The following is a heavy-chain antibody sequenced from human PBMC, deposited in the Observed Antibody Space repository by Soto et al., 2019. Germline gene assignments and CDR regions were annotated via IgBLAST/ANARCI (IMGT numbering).Heavy chain of an antibody. D-gene: IGHD3-10*01. CDR1: GGSISSGVYY. V-gene: IGHV4-31*03. CDR3: ATRTDYYYGSGSLGGMDV. J-gene: IGHJ6*02. CDR2: IYYSGST. Sequence: SETLSLTCTVSGGSISSGVYYWSWIRQHPGKGLEWIGYIYYSGSTYYNPSLKSRVTISVDTSKNQFSLKLSSVTAADTAVYYCATRTDYYYGSGSLGGMDVWGQGTTVTVSS.